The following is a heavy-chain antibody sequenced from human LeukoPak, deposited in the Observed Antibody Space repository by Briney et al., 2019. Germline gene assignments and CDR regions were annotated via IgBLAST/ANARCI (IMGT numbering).Heavy chain of an antibody. CDR1: GFTFSSYA. CDR3: ARDPNPYYDFWSGSLDY. CDR2: ISGGGGST. D-gene: IGHD3-3*01. J-gene: IGHJ4*02. Sequence: PGGSLRLSCAASGFTFSSYAMSWVRQAPGKGLEWVSAISGGGGSTYYADSVKGRFTISRDNSKNTLYLQMNSLRAEDTAVYYCARDPNPYYDFWSGSLDYWGQGTLVTVSS. V-gene: IGHV3-23*01.